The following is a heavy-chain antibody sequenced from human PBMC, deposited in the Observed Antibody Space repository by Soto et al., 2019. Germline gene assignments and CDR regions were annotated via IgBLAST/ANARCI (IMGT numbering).Heavy chain of an antibody. D-gene: IGHD2-2*02. V-gene: IGHV1-18*04. Sequence: ASVKVSCKASGYTFTGYYMHWVRQAPGQGLEWMGWISAYNGNTNYAQKLQGRVTMTTDTSTSTAYMELRSLRSDDTAVYYCARASGRLSRTSCYSSHCVRFDPWGQGTLVTVSS. CDR1: GYTFTGYY. J-gene: IGHJ5*02. CDR3: ARASGRLSRTSCYSSHCVRFDP. CDR2: ISAYNGNT.